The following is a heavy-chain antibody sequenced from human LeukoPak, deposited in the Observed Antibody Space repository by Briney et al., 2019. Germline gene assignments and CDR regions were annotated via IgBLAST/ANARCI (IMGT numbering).Heavy chain of an antibody. CDR2: MYDSGGTT. J-gene: IGHJ4*02. CDR1: GFTVSSYA. Sequence: GGSLRVSCEASGFTVSSYAMNGVRQAPGKGLERVAGMYDSGGTTSDTWYAGSVKGRFTISRDKFKNTLYLQMNSLRAEDTAVYYCAKNRQQWLVRPANFDYWGQGILVAVSS. V-gene: IGHV3-23*01. D-gene: IGHD6-19*01. CDR3: AKNRQQWLVRPANFDY.